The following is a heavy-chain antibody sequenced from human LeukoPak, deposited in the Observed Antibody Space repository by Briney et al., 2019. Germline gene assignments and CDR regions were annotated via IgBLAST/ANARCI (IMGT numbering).Heavy chain of an antibody. CDR1: GGSIGSGGYS. J-gene: IGHJ6*02. V-gene: IGHV4-30-2*01. Sequence: SETLSLTCAVSGGSIGSGGYSWSWIRQPPGKGLEWIGYIYHSGSTYYNPSLKSRVTISVDRSKNQFSLKLSSVTAADTAVYYCARGLFMDVWGQGTTVTVSS. CDR2: IYHSGST. CDR3: ARGLFMDV.